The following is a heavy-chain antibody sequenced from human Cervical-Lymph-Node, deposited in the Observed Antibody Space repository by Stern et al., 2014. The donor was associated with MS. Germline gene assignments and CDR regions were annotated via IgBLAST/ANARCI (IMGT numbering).Heavy chain of an antibody. CDR1: GYIFTDYY. CDR3: ARGSGTAYDLRGDY. D-gene: IGHD3-3*01. CDR2: INPNSGGT. V-gene: IGHV1-2*02. Sequence: VQLVESGAEATAPGASMKVSCRASGYIFTDYYLHWVRQAPGQGLEWLGWINPNSGGTNYAQNFQGRVTMTRDTSISTAYMELRWLGYADTAVYYCARGSGTAYDLRGDYWGQGTLVTVSS. J-gene: IGHJ4*01.